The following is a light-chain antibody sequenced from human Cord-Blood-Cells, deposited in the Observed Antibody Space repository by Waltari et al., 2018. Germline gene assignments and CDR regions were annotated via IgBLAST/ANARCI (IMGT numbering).Light chain of an antibody. CDR1: QSISSW. CDR2: DAS. V-gene: IGKV1-5*01. Sequence: DLQMTQYPSTLSASVGERVTITCRASQSISSWLAWYQQKPGKAPKLLIYDASSLESGVPSRFSGSGSGTECTLTISSLQPDDFATYYCQQYNSYSPTFGQGTKVEIK. CDR3: QQYNSYSPT. J-gene: IGKJ1*01.